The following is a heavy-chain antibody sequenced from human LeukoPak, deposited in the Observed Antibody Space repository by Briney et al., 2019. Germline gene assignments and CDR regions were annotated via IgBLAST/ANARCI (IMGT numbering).Heavy chain of an antibody. D-gene: IGHD3-3*01. J-gene: IGHJ4*02. CDR1: GGSISSYY. Sequence: SETLSLTCTVSGGSISSYYWSWIRQPPGKGLEWIGYIYYSGSTNYKPSLKSRVTISVDTSKNQFSLKLSSVTAADTAVYYCARNDFWSGYLDYWGQGTLVTASS. CDR3: ARNDFWSGYLDY. V-gene: IGHV4-59*01. CDR2: IYYSGST.